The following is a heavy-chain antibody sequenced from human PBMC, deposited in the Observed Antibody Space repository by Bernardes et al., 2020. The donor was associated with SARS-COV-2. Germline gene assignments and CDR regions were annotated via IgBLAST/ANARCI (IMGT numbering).Heavy chain of an antibody. V-gene: IGHV3-9*01. CDR1: GFTFDDYA. J-gene: IGHJ4*02. CDR3: AKGRSFDWLSPLYFDY. D-gene: IGHD3-9*01. CDR2: ISWNSGSI. Sequence: SLSLSCAASGFTFDDYAMHWVRQAPGKGLEWVSGISWNSGSIGYADSVKGRFTISRDNAKNSLYLQMNSLRAEDTALYYCAKGRSFDWLSPLYFDYWGQGTLVTVSS.